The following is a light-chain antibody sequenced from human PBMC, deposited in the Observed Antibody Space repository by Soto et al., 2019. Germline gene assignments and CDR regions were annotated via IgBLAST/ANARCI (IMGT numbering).Light chain of an antibody. CDR3: QQYGSSPRT. V-gene: IGKV3-20*01. CDR1: QSVRSSY. Sequence: EIVLTQSPDTLSLSPGESATLSCRASQSVRSSYLAWYQQTPCQTPRLLIYAASSRATGIPDRFSGSGSGTDFSLTISRLEAEDFAVYYCQQYGSSPRTFGQGTKVDI. J-gene: IGKJ1*01. CDR2: AAS.